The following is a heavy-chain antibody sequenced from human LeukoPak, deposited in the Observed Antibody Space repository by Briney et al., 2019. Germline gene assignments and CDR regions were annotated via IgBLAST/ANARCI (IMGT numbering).Heavy chain of an antibody. V-gene: IGHV4-39*01. Sequence: SETLSLTCTVSVGSISSSSYYWGRIRQPPGKGLEWIVSIYYSGSTYYNPSLKSRVNISVYTEKNQFSLKVSSVTAADTAVYYCARRPSPGYFQHWGQGTLVTVSS. J-gene: IGHJ1*01. D-gene: IGHD2-2*01. CDR1: VGSISSSSYY. CDR3: ARRPSPGYFQH. CDR2: IYYSGST.